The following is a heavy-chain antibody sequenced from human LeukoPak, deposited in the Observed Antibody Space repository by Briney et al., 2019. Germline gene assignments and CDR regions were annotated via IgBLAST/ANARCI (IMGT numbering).Heavy chain of an antibody. CDR1: GASLSTYY. Sequence: SETLSLTCTVSGASLSTYYWSWIRQPPGKGLEWIGYIYYSGSTYYNPSLKNRVTISVDTSKNQFSLKLSSVTAADTAVYYCARGKVPAALFDYRGQGTLVTVSS. D-gene: IGHD2-2*01. CDR3: ARGKVPAALFDY. CDR2: IYYSGST. J-gene: IGHJ4*02. V-gene: IGHV4-59*12.